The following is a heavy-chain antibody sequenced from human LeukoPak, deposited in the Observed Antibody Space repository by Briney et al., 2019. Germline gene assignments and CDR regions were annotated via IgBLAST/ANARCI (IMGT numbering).Heavy chain of an antibody. CDR2: ISSDGNNK. Sequence: GGSLRLSCVASGFTFSSYGMHWGRQAPGKGPEWVASISSDGNNKFYADSVKGRFTISRDNSKNSLLLEMNGLRVEDTAMYYCARGAIIAAPGDYYYGADVWGQGTAVTVSS. D-gene: IGHD2-15*01. CDR1: GFTFSSYG. V-gene: IGHV3-30*19. J-gene: IGHJ6*02. CDR3: ARGAIIAAPGDYYYGADV.